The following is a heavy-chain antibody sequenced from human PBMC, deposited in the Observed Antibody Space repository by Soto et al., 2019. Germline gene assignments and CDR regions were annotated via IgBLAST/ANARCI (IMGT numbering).Heavy chain of an antibody. CDR2: IYYSGST. J-gene: IGHJ5*02. D-gene: IGHD3-16*01. CDR1: GCSISSGGYY. CDR3: ARVRSGVGYNWFDP. V-gene: IGHV4-31*02. Sequence: SETLSLTCTVSGCSISSGGYYWSWLRQHPGKGLEWIGNIYYSGSTFYNPSLKSRVTISVDTSKNQFSLKLSSVTAANTAVYYCARVRSGVGYNWFDPWGQGTLVTVSS.